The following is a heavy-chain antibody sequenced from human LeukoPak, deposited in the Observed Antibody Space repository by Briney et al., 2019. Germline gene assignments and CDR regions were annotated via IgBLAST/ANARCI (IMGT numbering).Heavy chain of an antibody. V-gene: IGHV3-23*01. J-gene: IGHJ5*01. CDR1: GFTFSSHA. CDR3: AKGRPLGFCSSPSCWDGSDS. D-gene: IGHD2-2*01. Sequence: GGSLRPSCVASGFTFSSHAMTWVRQAPGKGLEWVSVISGSGDSTYYVDSVKGRFTISRDNSKNTLYLQMNSLRAEDSAVYYCAKGRPLGFCSSPSCWDGSDSGGQEPLVTVS. CDR2: ISGSGDST.